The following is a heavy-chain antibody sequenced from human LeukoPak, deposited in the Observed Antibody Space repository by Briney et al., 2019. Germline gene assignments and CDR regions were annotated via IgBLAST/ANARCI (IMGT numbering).Heavy chain of an antibody. CDR3: ARVTKEDCSSTSCYYYYYYGMDV. CDR1: GFTFSSYW. Sequence: GGSLRLSCAASGFTFSSYWMSWVRRAPGKGLEWVANIKQDGSEKYYVDSVKGRFTISRDNAKNSLYLQMNSLRAEDTAVYYCARVTKEDCSSTSCYYYYYYGMDVWGQGTTVTVSS. V-gene: IGHV3-7*01. D-gene: IGHD2-2*01. CDR2: IKQDGSEK. J-gene: IGHJ6*02.